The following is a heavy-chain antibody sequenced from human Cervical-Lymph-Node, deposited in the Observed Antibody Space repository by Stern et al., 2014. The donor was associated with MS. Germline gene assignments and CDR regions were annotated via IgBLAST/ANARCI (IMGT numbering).Heavy chain of an antibody. J-gene: IGHJ3*02. V-gene: IGHV2-26*01. CDR3: ARMMQHLAGDAFDI. Sequence: QVTLKESGPVLVKPTETLTLTCTVSGFSLTNARMGVSWIRQPPGKALEWLEHSFSNDEKSYSTYLKGRLTISKDTSKSQVVLTMTNMDPVDTATYYCARMMQHLAGDAFDIWGQGTVVTVSS. CDR1: GFSLTNARMG. D-gene: IGHD6-13*01. CDR2: SFSNDEK.